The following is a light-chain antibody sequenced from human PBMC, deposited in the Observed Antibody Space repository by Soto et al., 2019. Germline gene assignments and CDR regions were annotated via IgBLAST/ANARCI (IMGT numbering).Light chain of an antibody. CDR3: QLWNSSSDQEV. V-gene: IGLV3-21*04. J-gene: IGLJ2*01. CDR1: NIGINA. CDR2: YDS. Sequence: SYELTQPPSVSVAPEKTATITCGGDNIGINAVHWYQQKPGQAPLLVVYYDSDRPSGIPERFSGSTSGNTATLTISRVEAGDEADYYCQLWNSSSDQEVFGGGTKLTVL.